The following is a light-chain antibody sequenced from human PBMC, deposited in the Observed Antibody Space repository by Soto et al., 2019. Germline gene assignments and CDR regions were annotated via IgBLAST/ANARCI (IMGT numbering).Light chain of an antibody. Sequence: QSVLTQPASVSGSPGQSIAISCTGTSSDVGCYNYVSWYQQHPGKAPKLMLYDVSNRPSGVSNRFSGAKSGNTASLTISGLQAEDEADYYCSSYTTSSTYVFGTVTKVTVL. V-gene: IGLV2-14*01. CDR3: SSYTTSSTYV. J-gene: IGLJ1*01. CDR2: DVS. CDR1: SSDVGCYNY.